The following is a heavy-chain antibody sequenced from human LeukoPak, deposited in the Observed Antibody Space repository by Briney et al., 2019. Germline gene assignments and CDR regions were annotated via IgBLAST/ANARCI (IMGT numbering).Heavy chain of an antibody. CDR3: ARETGGDYYYYYYMDV. CDR2: IIPIFGTA. Sequence: VASVKVSCKASGGTFSSYAIRWVRQAPGQGLEWMGRIIPIFGTANYAQKFQGRVTITADKSTSTAYMELSSLRSEDTAVYYCARETGGDYYYYYYMDVLGKGTTVTVSS. J-gene: IGHJ6*03. CDR1: GGTFSSYA. V-gene: IGHV1-69*06. D-gene: IGHD1-26*01.